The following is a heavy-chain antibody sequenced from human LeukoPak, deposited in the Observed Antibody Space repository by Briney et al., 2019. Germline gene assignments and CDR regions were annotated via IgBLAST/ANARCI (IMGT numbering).Heavy chain of an antibody. J-gene: IGHJ4*02. CDR3: ARMPDDYWSGYSRPFDY. V-gene: IGHV4-34*01. CDR2: VNPSGST. Sequence: SETLSLTCAVYGGSFSGYFWNWIRQPPGKGLEWIGEVNPSGSTNYNPSLKSRVTMSVDTSKNQFSLKLSSVTAADTAVYYCARMPDDYWSGYSRPFDYWGQGTLVTVSS. CDR1: GGSFSGYF. D-gene: IGHD3-3*01.